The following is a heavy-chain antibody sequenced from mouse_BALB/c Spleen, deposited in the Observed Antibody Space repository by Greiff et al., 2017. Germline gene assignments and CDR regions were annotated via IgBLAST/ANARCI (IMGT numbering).Heavy chain of an antibody. D-gene: IGHD1-1*01. V-gene: IGHV1-7*01. J-gene: IGHJ2*01. CDR1: GYTFTSYW. Sequence: QVQLQQSGAELAKPGASVKMSCKASGYTFTSYWMHWVKQRPGQGLEWIGYINPSTGYTEYNQKFKDKATLTADKSSSTAYMQLSSLTSEDSAVYYCASTVVASFDYWGQGTTLTVSS. CDR3: ASTVVASFDY. CDR2: INPSTGYT.